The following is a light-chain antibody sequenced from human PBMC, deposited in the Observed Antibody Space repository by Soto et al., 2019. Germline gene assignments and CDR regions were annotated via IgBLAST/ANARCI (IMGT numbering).Light chain of an antibody. Sequence: DIQMTQSPSTLSASVGDRVTITCPASQSISSWLAWYQQKPGKAPKLLIYDASSLESGVPSRFSGSGSGTEFTLTISSLQPDDFEADYCHSAYTFGRGTKLLIE. J-gene: IGKJ2*01. CDR3: HSAYT. CDR2: DAS. CDR1: QSISSW. V-gene: IGKV1-5*01.